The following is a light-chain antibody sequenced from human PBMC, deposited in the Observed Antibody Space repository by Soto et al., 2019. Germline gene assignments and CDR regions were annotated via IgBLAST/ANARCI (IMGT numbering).Light chain of an antibody. CDR2: DVS. CDR1: SSGVGGYNY. J-gene: IGLJ2*01. Sequence: QSALTQPASVSGSPGQSITISCTGTSSGVGGYNYVSWYQQHPGKAPKLMIYDVSNRPSGVSNRFSGSKSGNTASLTISGLQAEDEADYYCSSYTSGSTVVFGGGTKLTVL. V-gene: IGLV2-14*01. CDR3: SSYTSGSTVV.